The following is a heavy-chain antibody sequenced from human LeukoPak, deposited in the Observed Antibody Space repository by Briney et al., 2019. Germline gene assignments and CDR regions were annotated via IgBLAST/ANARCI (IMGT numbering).Heavy chain of an antibody. CDR3: ARGDYDFWSGYDSNWFDP. D-gene: IGHD3-3*01. Sequence: PSQTLSLTCTVSGGSISSGSYYWSWIRQPAGKGLEWIGRIYTSGSTNYNPSLKSRVTISVDTSKNQFSLKLSSVTAADTAVYYCARGDYDFWSGYDSNWFDPWGQGTLVTVSS. CDR1: GGSISSGSYY. J-gene: IGHJ5*02. CDR2: IYTSGST. V-gene: IGHV4-61*02.